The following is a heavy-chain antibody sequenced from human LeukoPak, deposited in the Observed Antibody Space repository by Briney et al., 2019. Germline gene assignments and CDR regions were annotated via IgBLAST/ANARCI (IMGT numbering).Heavy chain of an antibody. J-gene: IGHJ6*04. Sequence: PGGSLRLSCAASGLTFSSDSMNWVRQAPGKGLEWVSSISSTSRNIYYADSVKGRFTISRDNAKNSLYLQMNSLRAEDTAVYYCAELGITMIGGVWGKGTTVTISS. D-gene: IGHD3-10*02. CDR1: GLTFSSDS. CDR2: ISSTSRNI. V-gene: IGHV3-21*01. CDR3: AELGITMIGGV.